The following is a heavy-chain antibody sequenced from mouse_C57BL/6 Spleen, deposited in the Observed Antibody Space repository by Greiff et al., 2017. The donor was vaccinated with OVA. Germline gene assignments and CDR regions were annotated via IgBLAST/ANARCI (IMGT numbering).Heavy chain of an antibody. D-gene: IGHD3-3*01. V-gene: IGHV14-2*01. CDR1: GFNIKDYY. J-gene: IGHJ2*01. CDR3: ARRGGPGYFDY. Sequence: VQLQQSGAELVKPGASVKLSCTASGFNIKDYYMHWVKQRTEQGLEWIGRIDPEGGETKYAPKFQGKATITADTTSNTAYLQLSGLTAEDTAVYYCARRGGPGYFDYWGQGTTLTVSS. CDR2: IDPEGGET.